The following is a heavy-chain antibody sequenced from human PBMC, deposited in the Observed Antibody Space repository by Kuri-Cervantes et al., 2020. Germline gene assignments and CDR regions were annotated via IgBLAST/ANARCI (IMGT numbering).Heavy chain of an antibody. Sequence: SETLSLTCAVSGGSISSSNWWSWVRQPPGKGLEWIGEIYHSGGTNYNPSLKSRVTISVDKSKNQFSLKLSSVTPEDTALYYCARGIPLLRYFDWLSYFDYWGQGTLVTVSS. V-gene: IGHV4-4*02. CDR3: ARGIPLLRYFDWLSYFDY. CDR1: GGSISSSNW. D-gene: IGHD3-9*01. J-gene: IGHJ4*02. CDR2: IYHSGGT.